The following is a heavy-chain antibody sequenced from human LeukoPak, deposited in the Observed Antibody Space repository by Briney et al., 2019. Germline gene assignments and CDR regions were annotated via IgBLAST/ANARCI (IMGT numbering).Heavy chain of an antibody. V-gene: IGHV1-46*01. Sequence: ASVKVSRKASGYPFTTYYIHWVRQAPGHGLEWMGIIDPGSGTTTYAQKFQVRVTMTRDTSTNTVYMDLSSLTSEDTAVYYCARELHATYYFDYWGQGSLVTVSS. CDR2: IDPGSGTT. CDR1: GYPFTTYY. CDR3: ARELHATYYFDY. D-gene: IGHD3-10*01. J-gene: IGHJ4*02.